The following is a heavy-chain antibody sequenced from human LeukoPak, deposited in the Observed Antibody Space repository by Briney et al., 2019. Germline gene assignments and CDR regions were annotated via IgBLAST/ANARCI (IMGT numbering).Heavy chain of an antibody. CDR2: IYYSGST. D-gene: IGHD5-12*01. J-gene: IGHJ6*03. CDR1: GGSISSDY. Sequence: PSETLSLTCTVSGGSISSDYWSWIRQPPGKGLEWIGYIYYSGSTNYNPSLKSRVTISVDTSKNQFSLKLSSVTAADTAVYYCARVKGGLRYYYYYMDVWGKGTTVTVSS. V-gene: IGHV4-59*01. CDR3: ARVKGGLRYYYYYMDV.